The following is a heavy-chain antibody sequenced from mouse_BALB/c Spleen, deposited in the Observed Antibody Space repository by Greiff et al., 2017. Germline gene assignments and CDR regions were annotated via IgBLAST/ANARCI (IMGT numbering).Heavy chain of an antibody. CDR2: INPYNDGT. D-gene: IGHD1-2*01. Sequence: VHVKQSGPELVKPGASVKMSCKASGYTFTSYVMHWVKQKPGQGLEWIGYINPYNDGTKYNEKFKGKATLTSDTSSSTAYMELSSLTSEDSAVYYCARENYGSYYFDYWGQGTTLTVSS. CDR3: ARENYGSYYFDY. CDR1: GYTFTSYV. V-gene: IGHV1-14*01. J-gene: IGHJ2*01.